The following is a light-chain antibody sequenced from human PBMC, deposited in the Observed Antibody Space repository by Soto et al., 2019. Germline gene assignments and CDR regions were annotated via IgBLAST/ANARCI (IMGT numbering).Light chain of an antibody. CDR2: DDN. CDR3: TSWTTSTTVI. Sequence: QSALTQPASVSGSPGQSITISCTGTSSDIGAYNFVSWYQQHPGKAPKLMLYDDNIRPSGVSNRFSGSKSVNTASLTISGLQAEDEADYYCTSWTTSTTVIFGGGTKVTVL. CDR1: SSDIGAYNF. V-gene: IGLV2-14*03. J-gene: IGLJ2*01.